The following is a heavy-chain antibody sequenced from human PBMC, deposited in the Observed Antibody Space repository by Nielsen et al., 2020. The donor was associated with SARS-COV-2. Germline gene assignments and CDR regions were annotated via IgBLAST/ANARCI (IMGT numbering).Heavy chain of an antibody. Sequence: GESLKISCKGSGYSFTSYWISWVRQVPGKGLEWMGRIDPSDSYTNYSPSFQGHVTISADKSISTACLQWSSLKASDTAMYYCARACSSTSCYPYYYYGMDVWGQGTTVTVSS. V-gene: IGHV5-10-1*01. J-gene: IGHJ6*02. CDR3: ARACSSTSCYPYYYYGMDV. D-gene: IGHD2-2*01. CDR1: GYSFTSYW. CDR2: IDPSDSYT.